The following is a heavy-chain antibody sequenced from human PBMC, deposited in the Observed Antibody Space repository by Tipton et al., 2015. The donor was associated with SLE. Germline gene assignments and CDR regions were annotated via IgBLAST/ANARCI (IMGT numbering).Heavy chain of an antibody. J-gene: IGHJ4*02. CDR2: IHYSGST. CDR1: GGSLSSDSYY. Sequence: TLSLTCTVSGGSLSSDSYYWSWIRQAPGKGLEWFGYIHYSGSTRYNPSLESRVTMSVDTSKNQFSLKLRSVSAADTAVYYCARYPRAYYSTSSSDFDHWGQGTLVTVSS. V-gene: IGHV4-61*01. D-gene: IGHD4-11*01. CDR3: ARYPRAYYSTSSSDFDH.